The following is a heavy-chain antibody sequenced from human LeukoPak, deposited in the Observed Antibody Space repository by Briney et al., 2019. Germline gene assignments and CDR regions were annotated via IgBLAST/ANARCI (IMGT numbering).Heavy chain of an antibody. Sequence: TSETLSLTCTVSGGSISSYYWSWIRQPAGKGLEWIGRIYTSGSTNYNPSLKRRVTISVDTSKNQFSLKLSSVTAADTAVYYCARSGPIAAVYYYYYMDVWGKGTTVTVSS. CDR2: IYTSGST. D-gene: IGHD6-13*01. CDR1: GGSISSYY. V-gene: IGHV4-4*07. CDR3: ARSGPIAAVYYYYYMDV. J-gene: IGHJ6*03.